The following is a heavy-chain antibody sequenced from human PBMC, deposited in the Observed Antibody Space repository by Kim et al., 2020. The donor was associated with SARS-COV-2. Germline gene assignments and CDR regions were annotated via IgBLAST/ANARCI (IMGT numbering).Heavy chain of an antibody. CDR1: GYSFTSYW. CDR2: IDPSDSYT. CDR3: ARNPAPYSGMDV. J-gene: IGHJ6*02. Sequence: GESLKISCKGSGYSFTSYWISWVRQMPGKGLEWMGRIDPSDSYTNYRPSFQGHVTISADKTISTAYLQWSSLKASDTAMYYCARNPAPYSGMDVWGQGTTVTVSS. V-gene: IGHV5-10-1*01.